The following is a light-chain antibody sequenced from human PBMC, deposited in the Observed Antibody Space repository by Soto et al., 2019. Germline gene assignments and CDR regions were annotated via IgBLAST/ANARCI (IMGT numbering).Light chain of an antibody. Sequence: QSVLTQPPSASGSPGQSVTISCTGTSSEVGGYNYVSWYQQHPGKAPKLMIYEVSKRPSGVPDRFSGSKSGNTASLTVSDLQAEDEADYYCSSYAGSNKVFGTGTKSPS. CDR3: SSYAGSNKV. CDR1: SSEVGGYNY. CDR2: EVS. V-gene: IGLV2-8*01. J-gene: IGLJ1*01.